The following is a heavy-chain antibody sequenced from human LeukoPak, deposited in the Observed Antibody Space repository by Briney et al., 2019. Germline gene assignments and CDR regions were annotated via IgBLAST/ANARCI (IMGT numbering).Heavy chain of an antibody. CDR3: ARPNIVGATVGAFDI. J-gene: IGHJ3*02. V-gene: IGHV1-46*01. Sequence: ASVKVSCKASGYTFTSYYMHWVRRAPGQGLEWMGIINPSGGSTSYAQKFQGRVTMTRDTSTSTVYMELSSLRSEDTAVYYCARPNIVGATVGAFDIWGQGTMVTVSS. CDR1: GYTFTSYY. D-gene: IGHD1-26*01. CDR2: INPSGGST.